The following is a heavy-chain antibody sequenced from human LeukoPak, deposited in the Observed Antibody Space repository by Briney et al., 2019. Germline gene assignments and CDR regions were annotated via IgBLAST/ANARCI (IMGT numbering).Heavy chain of an antibody. CDR2: INHSGST. CDR3: ARGPVAEGYFDY. J-gene: IGHJ4*02. V-gene: IGHV4-34*01. Sequence: SETLSLTCTVSGGSISSYYWSWIRQPPGKGLEWIGEINHSGSTNYNPSLKSRVTISVDTSKNQFSLKLSSVTAADTAVYYCARGPVAEGYFDYWGQGTLVTVSS. CDR1: GGSISSYY. D-gene: IGHD6-19*01.